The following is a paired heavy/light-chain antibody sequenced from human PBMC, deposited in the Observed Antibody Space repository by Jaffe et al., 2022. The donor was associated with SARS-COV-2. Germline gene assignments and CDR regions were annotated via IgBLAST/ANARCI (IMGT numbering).Heavy chain of an antibody. J-gene: IGHJ4*02. D-gene: IGHD3-22*01. CDR3: AKRDYESSGTIDY. CDR1: GFTFSTYA. CDR2: ISGSGGWS. V-gene: IGHV3-23*04. Sequence: EVQLVESGGDLVQPGGSLRLSCLASGFTFSTYAMSWVRQAPGKGLEWVSTISGSGGWSYCTESLRGRFTISRDNSKNTLYLQMNSLRAEDTALYYCAKRDYESSGTIDYWGQGTLVTVSS.
Light chain of an antibody. J-gene: IGKJ4*01. V-gene: IGKV1-16*01. Sequence: DIQMTQAPSSLSASVGDRVTITCRASQGISHYLAWFQQKPGKAPKSLIYAASSLQNGVPSRFSGTGSETDFTLTISSLQPEDFATYYCQQYNSYPLTFGGGTKVEI. CDR1: QGISHY. CDR3: QQYNSYPLT. CDR2: AAS.